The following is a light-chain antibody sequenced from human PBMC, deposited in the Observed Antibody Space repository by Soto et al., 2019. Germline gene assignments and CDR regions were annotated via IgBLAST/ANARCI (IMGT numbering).Light chain of an antibody. CDR2: AAS. CDR3: MQGTHWPIT. V-gene: IGKV1-6*02. Sequence: IQMTQSPSSLSASVGDTVTITCRASQDIRNELGWYQQKPGTAPKFLIYAASSLHSGVPSRFSGSGSGTDFALKISRVEAEDVGVYYCMQGTHWPITFGQGTRLEIK. CDR1: QDIRNE. J-gene: IGKJ5*01.